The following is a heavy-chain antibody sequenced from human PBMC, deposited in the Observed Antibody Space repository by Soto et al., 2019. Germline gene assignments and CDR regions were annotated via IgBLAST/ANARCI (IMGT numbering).Heavy chain of an antibody. V-gene: IGHV6-1*01. J-gene: IGHJ3*02. D-gene: IGHD6-13*01. CDR1: GDSVSTNGVA. CDR2: TYYMAKWNT. Sequence: QVQLQQSGPGLVKPSQTLSLTCAISGDSVSTNGVAWNWIRLSPSRGLEWLGRTYYMAKWNTDYALSVKGRITINPDTSKNQFSLQLNSVTPEDTAVYYCARGKHSTFDIWGQGTMVAVSS. CDR3: ARGKHSTFDI.